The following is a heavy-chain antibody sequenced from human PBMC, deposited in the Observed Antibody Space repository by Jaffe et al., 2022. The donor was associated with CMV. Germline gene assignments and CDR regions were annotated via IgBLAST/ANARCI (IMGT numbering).Heavy chain of an antibody. V-gene: IGHV3-53*02. Sequence: EVQLVETGGGLIQPGGSLRLSCAASGFTVSSNYMSWVRQAPGKGLEWVSVIYSGGSTYYADSVKGRFTISRDNSKNTLYLQMNSLRAEDTAVYYCARDLRSQGSLLDAFDIWGQGTMVTVSS. CDR3: ARDLRSQGSLLDAFDI. J-gene: IGHJ3*02. CDR2: IYSGGST. D-gene: IGHD2-15*01. CDR1: GFTVSSNY.